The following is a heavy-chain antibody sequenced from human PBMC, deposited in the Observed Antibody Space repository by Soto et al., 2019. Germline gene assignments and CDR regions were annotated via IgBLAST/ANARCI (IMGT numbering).Heavy chain of an antibody. CDR3: ATFVFCTTTTCYGREGAY. CDR2: ISYSGGNV. J-gene: IGHJ4*02. D-gene: IGHD2-2*01. V-gene: IGHV3-23*01. CDR1: GFTFDSYG. Sequence: EVQLLESGGGLVQPGGSLRLSCAASGFTFDSYGMSWVRQAPGKGLEWVSGISYSGGNVYYADSVKGRFTISRDNSKNPLFLQMHNLRAEDTAVYYCATFVFCTTTTCYGREGAYWGQGTLVTVSS.